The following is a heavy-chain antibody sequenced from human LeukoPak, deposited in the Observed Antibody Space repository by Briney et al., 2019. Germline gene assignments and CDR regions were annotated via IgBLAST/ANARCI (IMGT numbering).Heavy chain of an antibody. D-gene: IGHD2-2*01. Sequence: PGGSLRLSCAASGFTFDDYGMSWVRQAPGKGLEWVSGISSGGSDTYYADSVKGRFTISRDNSKSTVYLQMNSLRAEDTAVYYCAREGSLVVPAAPFDYWGQGTLVTVSS. CDR1: GFTFDDYG. V-gene: IGHV3-23*01. CDR2: ISSGGSDT. J-gene: IGHJ4*02. CDR3: AREGSLVVPAAPFDY.